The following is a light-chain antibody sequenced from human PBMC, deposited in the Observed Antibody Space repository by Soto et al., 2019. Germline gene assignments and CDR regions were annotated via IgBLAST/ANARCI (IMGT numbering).Light chain of an antibody. V-gene: IGLV4-69*01. CDR3: QTWGTGIRV. Sequence: QSALTQSPSASASLGASVKLTCTLSSGHSSYAIAWHQQQPEKGPRYLMKLNSDGSHSKGDGIPDRFSGSSSRAERYLTISSLQSEDEADYYCQTWGTGIRVFGGGTKLTVL. CDR1: SGHSSYA. J-gene: IGLJ2*01. CDR2: LNSDGSH.